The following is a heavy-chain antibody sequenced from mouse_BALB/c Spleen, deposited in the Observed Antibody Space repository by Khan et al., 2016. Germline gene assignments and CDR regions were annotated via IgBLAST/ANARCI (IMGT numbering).Heavy chain of an antibody. V-gene: IGHV2-6-7*01. J-gene: IGHJ4*01. CDR3: ARDGSMITSAMDY. D-gene: IGHD2-4*01. CDR1: GFSLTGYG. Sequence: QVQLKESGPGLVAPSQSLSITCTVSGFSLTGYGVNWVRQPPGKGLEWLGMIWGDGNTGYNSALKSRLRISKDNSKSQVFLTMNSLQTDDTARDCCARDGSMITSAMDYWGQGTSVTVSS. CDR2: IWGDGNT.